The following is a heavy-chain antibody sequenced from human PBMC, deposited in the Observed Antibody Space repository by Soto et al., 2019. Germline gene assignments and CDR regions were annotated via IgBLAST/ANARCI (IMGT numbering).Heavy chain of an antibody. J-gene: IGHJ2*01. CDR3: VHQDGNNNTYYCDL. CDR1: GFSLSTSGVG. V-gene: IGHV2-5*02. D-gene: IGHD1-1*01. CDR2: IYWDDDK. Sequence: QITVKESGPKLVKPSQTLTLTCAFSGFSLSTSGVGVGWVRQPPGKAPEWLALIYWDDDKRYRPSLKSRLSITNDTSKDQVVFTMTNMDPVDTPTYSCVHQDGNNNTYYCDLWGRGTLVTVSS.